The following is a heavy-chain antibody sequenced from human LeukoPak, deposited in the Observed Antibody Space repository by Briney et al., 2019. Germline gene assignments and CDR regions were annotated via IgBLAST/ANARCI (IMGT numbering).Heavy chain of an antibody. V-gene: IGHV1-69*04. CDR2: IIPIFGIA. J-gene: IGHJ5*02. Sequence: ASVKVSCKASGGTFSSYAISWVRQAPGQGLEWMGRIIPIFGIANYAQKFQGRVTITADKSTSTAYMELSSLRSEYTAVYYCAAYAVTMGWFDPWGQGTLVTDSS. D-gene: IGHD4-17*01. CDR3: AAYAVTMGWFDP. CDR1: GGTFSSYA.